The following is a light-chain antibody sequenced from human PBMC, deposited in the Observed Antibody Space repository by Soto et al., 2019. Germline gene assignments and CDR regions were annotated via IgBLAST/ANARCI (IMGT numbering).Light chain of an antibody. J-gene: IGLJ2*01. V-gene: IGLV2-11*01. CDR1: SSDVGAYNF. CDR2: DVS. Sequence: QSALTQPRSVSGSPGQSVTISCTGTSSDVGAYNFVSWYQQHPGKAPKLMIYDVSKRPSGVPDRFSGSKSGNTASLTIFGLQAEDEADYYCCSYAGSYTWVFGGGTKLTVL. CDR3: CSYAGSYTWV.